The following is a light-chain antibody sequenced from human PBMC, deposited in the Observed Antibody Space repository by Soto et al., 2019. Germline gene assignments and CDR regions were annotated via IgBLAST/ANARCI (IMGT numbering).Light chain of an antibody. CDR2: GSS. CDR1: QSVSSS. Sequence: EIVVTQSPATLSVSPGERVTLSCRASQSVSSSLAWYQQRPGQAPRLLIYGSSTRATGIPARFSGSGSGTDFTLTISSLQSEDFAVYYCQQYNNWPLTFGGGTRVEIK. J-gene: IGKJ4*01. CDR3: QQYNNWPLT. V-gene: IGKV3-15*01.